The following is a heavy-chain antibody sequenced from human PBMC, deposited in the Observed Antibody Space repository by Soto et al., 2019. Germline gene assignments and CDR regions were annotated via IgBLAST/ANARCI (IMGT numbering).Heavy chain of an antibody. D-gene: IGHD1-26*01. CDR3: ARLEWELDDAFDI. Sequence: GASVKVSCKASGYTFTSYYMHWVRQAPGQGLEWMGIINPSGGSTSYAQKFQGRVTMTRDTSTSTVYMELSSLRSEDAAVYYCARLEWELDDAFDIWGQGTMVTVSS. J-gene: IGHJ3*02. V-gene: IGHV1-46*01. CDR1: GYTFTSYY. CDR2: INPSGGST.